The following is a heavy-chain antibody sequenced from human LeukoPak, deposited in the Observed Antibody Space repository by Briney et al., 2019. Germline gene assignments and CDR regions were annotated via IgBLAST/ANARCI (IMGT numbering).Heavy chain of an antibody. CDR2: ISDSSSSM. CDR3: TKSPFDI. CDR1: GFTFSNYH. V-gene: IGHV3-48*01. J-gene: IGHJ3*02. Sequence: GSLRLSCAASGFTFSNYHMNWVRQAPGKGLEWVSYISDSSSSMYYADSVKGRFTISRDNAKNSLFLQMNSLRAEDTAVYYRTKSPFDIWGQGTMVTVSS.